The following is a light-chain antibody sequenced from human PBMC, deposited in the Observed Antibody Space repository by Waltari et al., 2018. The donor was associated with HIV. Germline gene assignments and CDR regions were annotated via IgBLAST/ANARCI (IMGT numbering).Light chain of an antibody. J-gene: IGLJ2*01. V-gene: IGLV2-23*02. CDR3: CSYAGSSTFVV. Sequence: QSALTQPASVSGSPGQSITISCTGTSSDVGSYYLVSWYQQHPGKAPKLMIYEVSKRPSWVSNRFSGSKSGNTASLTISGRQAEDEADYYCCSYAGSSTFVVFGGGTKLTVL. CDR2: EVS. CDR1: SSDVGSYYL.